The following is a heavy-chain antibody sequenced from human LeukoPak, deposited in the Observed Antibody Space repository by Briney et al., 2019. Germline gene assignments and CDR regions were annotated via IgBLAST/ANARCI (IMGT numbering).Heavy chain of an antibody. D-gene: IGHD6-13*01. V-gene: IGHV4-39*07. CDR2: IYYSGST. Sequence: SENLSLTCTVSGGSNSSSSYYWGWIRQPPGKGLEWIGSIYYSGSTYYNPSLKSRVTISVDTSKNQFSLKLSSVTAADTAVYYCARAEQWIAAAADNWFDPWGQGTLVTVSS. J-gene: IGHJ5*02. CDR3: ARAEQWIAAAADNWFDP. CDR1: GGSNSSSSYY.